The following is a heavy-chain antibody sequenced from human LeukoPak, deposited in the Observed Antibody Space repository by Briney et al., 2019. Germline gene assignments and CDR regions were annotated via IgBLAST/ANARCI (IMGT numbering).Heavy chain of an antibody. CDR2: ISYDGSNK. Sequence: GGSLRLSCAASGFTFSSYGMHWVRQAPGKGLEWVAVISYDGSNKYYADSVKGRFTISRDNSKNTLYLQMNSLRAEDTAVYYCTTSLPHVVDVTTSDGGNWGQGTLVTVSS. CDR1: GFTFSSYG. D-gene: IGHD2-21*02. J-gene: IGHJ4*02. CDR3: TTSLPHVVDVTTSDGGN. V-gene: IGHV3-30*03.